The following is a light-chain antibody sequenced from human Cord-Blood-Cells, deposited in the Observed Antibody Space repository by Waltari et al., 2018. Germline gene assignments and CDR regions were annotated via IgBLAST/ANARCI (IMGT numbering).Light chain of an antibody. CDR1: SSDVGGYNY. J-gene: IGLJ1*01. CDR2: DVS. Sequence: QSALTQPASGSGSPGQSITIPCTGTSSDVGGYNYVSWYQQHPGKAPKLMIYDVSNRPSGVSNRFSGSKSGNTASLTISGLQAEDEADYYCSSYTSSSTYVFGTGTKVTVL. V-gene: IGLV2-14*03. CDR3: SSYTSSSTYV.